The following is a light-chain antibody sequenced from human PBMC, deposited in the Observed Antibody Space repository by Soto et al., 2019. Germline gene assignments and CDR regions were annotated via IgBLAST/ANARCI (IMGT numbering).Light chain of an antibody. CDR2: DVN. V-gene: IGLV2-14*01. J-gene: IGLJ2*01. Sequence: QSALTQPASVSGSPGQSITISCTGTSSDVGAYNYVSWYQQHPGKAPKLMIYDVNIRPSGVSNRFSGSKSRNTASLTISGLQAEDEADYYCTSWTTSTTMKFGGGTKVTVL. CDR3: TSWTTSTTMK. CDR1: SSDVGAYNY.